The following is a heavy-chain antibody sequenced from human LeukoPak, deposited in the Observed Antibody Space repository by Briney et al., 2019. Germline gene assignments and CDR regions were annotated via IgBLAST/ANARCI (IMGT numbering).Heavy chain of an antibody. J-gene: IGHJ5*02. CDR1: GGSTSSYY. V-gene: IGHV4-4*07. CDR2: IHTSGST. Sequence: SGTLSLTCTVSGGSTSSYYWSWIRQPAEKGLEWIGRIHTSGSTNYNPSLKSRVTMSVDTSKNQFSLKLTSVTAADTAVYYCARASDYGDYVGWFDPWGQGTLVTVSS. D-gene: IGHD4-17*01. CDR3: ARASDYGDYVGWFDP.